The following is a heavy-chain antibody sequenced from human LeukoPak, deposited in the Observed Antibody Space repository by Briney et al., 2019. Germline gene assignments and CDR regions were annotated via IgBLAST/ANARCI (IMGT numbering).Heavy chain of an antibody. V-gene: IGHV3-30*03. CDR2: ISYDGSKK. Sequence: GGSLRLSCAASGFTFSSYGMHWVRQAPGKGLEWVAVISYDGSKKYYADSVKGRFTISRDNSKNTLYLQMNSLRAEDTAVYYCASLTVVNVDYWGQGTLVTVSS. CDR3: ASLTVVNVDY. CDR1: GFTFSSYG. D-gene: IGHD4-23*01. J-gene: IGHJ4*02.